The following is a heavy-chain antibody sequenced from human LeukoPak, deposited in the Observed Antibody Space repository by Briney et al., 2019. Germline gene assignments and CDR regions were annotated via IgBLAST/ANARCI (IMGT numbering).Heavy chain of an antibody. J-gene: IGHJ4*02. CDR2: IKSKTDGGTT. CDR1: GFTFSNAW. CDR3: TTESAYCGSDCYSGY. D-gene: IGHD2-21*02. Sequence: PGGSLRLSCAASGFTFSNAWMSWVRQAPGKGLEWVGRIKSKTDGGTTDYAAPVKGRFTISRDDSKNTLYLQMNSLKTEDTAVYYYTTESAYCGSDCYSGYWGQGTLVTVSS. V-gene: IGHV3-15*01.